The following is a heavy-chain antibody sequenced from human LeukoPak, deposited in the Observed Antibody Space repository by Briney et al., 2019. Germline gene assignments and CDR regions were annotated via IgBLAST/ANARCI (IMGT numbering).Heavy chain of an antibody. CDR1: VYTFTSSG. V-gene: IGHV1-18*01. Sequence: ASVNVSCKASVYTFTSSGISWVRQAPRQGLQGMGWISTNNGNTNYAQKFQGRVTMTRDTSTSTAYMELRSLRPDDTAVYYCARPDVSQGITIWGHGTLVTVSS. D-gene: IGHD3-10*01. CDR2: ISTNNGNT. J-gene: IGHJ4*01. CDR3: ARPDVSQGITI.